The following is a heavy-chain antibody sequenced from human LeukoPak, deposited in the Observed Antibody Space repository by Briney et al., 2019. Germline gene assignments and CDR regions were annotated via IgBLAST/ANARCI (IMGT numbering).Heavy chain of an antibody. CDR3: ARDGDYYGSGSYYTPFDY. D-gene: IGHD3-10*01. CDR1: GFTFSSYE. Sequence: GGSLRLSCAASGFTFSSYEMNWVRQAPGKGLEWVSYISSSGSTIYYADSVKGRFTISRDNAKNSLYLQMNSLRAEDTAVYYCARDGDYYGSGSYYTPFDYWGQGTLVTVSS. V-gene: IGHV3-48*03. CDR2: ISSSGSTI. J-gene: IGHJ4*02.